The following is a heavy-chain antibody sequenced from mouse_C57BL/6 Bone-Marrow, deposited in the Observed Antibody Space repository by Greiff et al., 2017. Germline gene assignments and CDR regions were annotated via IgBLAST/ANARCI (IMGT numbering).Heavy chain of an antibody. D-gene: IGHD1-1*01. CDR1: GYTFTSYW. V-gene: IGHV1-64*01. CDR3: AREGNYYGSSPSFAY. J-gene: IGHJ3*01. Sequence: QVQLQQPGAELVKPGASVKLSCKASGYTFTSYWMHWVKQRPGQGLEWIGMIHPNSGSINYNEKFKSKATLTVDKSSSTAYMQLSSLTSEDSAVYYCAREGNYYGSSPSFAYWGQGTLVTVSA. CDR2: IHPNSGSI.